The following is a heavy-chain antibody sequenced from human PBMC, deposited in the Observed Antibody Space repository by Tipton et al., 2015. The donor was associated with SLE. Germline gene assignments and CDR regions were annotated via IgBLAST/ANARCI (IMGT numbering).Heavy chain of an antibody. CDR1: GDSISRGSYY. Sequence: TLSLTCTVSGDSISRGSYYWTWIRQPAGKGLEWIGQIHNSGSTNCNPSLKSRVTVSLDTSKNQFSLQLRFVNAADTAVYYCARATVTTGKFQHWGQGTLVTVSS. V-gene: IGHV4-61*09. J-gene: IGHJ1*01. CDR2: IHNSGST. CDR3: ARATVTTGKFQH. D-gene: IGHD4-17*01.